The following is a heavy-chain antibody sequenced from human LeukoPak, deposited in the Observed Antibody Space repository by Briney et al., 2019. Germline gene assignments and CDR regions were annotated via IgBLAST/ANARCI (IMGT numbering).Heavy chain of an antibody. D-gene: IGHD5-18*01. V-gene: IGHV4-39*01. J-gene: IGHJ4*02. CDR1: GGSISSSYYY. Sequence: PSETLSLACTVSGGSISSSYYYWGWIRQPPGKGLEWIGSIFYSGSTYYNPSLKSRVTISVDTSKNQFSLKLSSVTAADTAVYYCARGVSGDTADYWGQGTLVTVSS. CDR2: IFYSGST. CDR3: ARGVSGDTADY.